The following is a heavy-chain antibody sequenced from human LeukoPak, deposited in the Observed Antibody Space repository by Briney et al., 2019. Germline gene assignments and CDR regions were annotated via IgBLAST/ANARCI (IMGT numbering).Heavy chain of an antibody. Sequence: PSETLSLTCTVSGDSISSGGYFWVWIRQPPGKGLEWIGSIYYSGSTYYNSSLRSRLTISVDRSKNQFSLKLTSVTAADTAVYYCTRAASSGPLFTYHMDVWGKGTTVTVSS. V-gene: IGHV4-39*07. J-gene: IGHJ6*03. CDR1: GDSISSGGYF. D-gene: IGHD3-22*01. CDR2: IYYSGST. CDR3: TRAASSGPLFTYHMDV.